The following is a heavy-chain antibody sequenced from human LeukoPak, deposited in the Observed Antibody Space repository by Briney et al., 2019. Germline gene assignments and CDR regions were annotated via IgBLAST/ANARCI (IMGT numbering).Heavy chain of an antibody. V-gene: IGHV3-48*04. D-gene: IGHD3-10*01. J-gene: IGHJ5*02. Sequence: PGGSLRLSCAASGFTFSSYNMNWVRQAPGKGLEWVSYISSSSSTIYYADSVKGRFTISRENAKNSLYLQMNSLRAEDTAVYYCARVEPLLWFGEPWGQGTLVTVSS. CDR1: GFTFSSYN. CDR2: ISSSSSTI. CDR3: ARVEPLLWFGEP.